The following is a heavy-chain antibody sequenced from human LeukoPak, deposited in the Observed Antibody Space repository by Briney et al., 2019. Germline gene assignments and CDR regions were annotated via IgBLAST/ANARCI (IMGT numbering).Heavy chain of an antibody. CDR1: GGSISSGEYY. CDR3: ARERGRYYDSSPN. CDR2: IYYSGST. J-gene: IGHJ4*02. V-gene: IGHV4-30-4*01. D-gene: IGHD3-22*01. Sequence: PSETLSLTCTVSGGSISSGEYYWSWIRQPPGTGLEWIGYIYYSGSTYYNPSLKSRLTISVDTSKNQFSLKLSSVTAADTAVYYCARERGRYYDSSPNWGQGTLVTVSS.